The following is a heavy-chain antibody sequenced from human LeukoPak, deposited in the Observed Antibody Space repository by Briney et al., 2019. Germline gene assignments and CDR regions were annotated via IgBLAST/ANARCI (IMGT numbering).Heavy chain of an antibody. CDR3: ARVTTGGYYDC. D-gene: IGHD3-22*01. V-gene: IGHV4-61*02. J-gene: IGHJ4*02. Sequence: SETLSLTCTVSGGSISSGSYYWSWIRQPAGKGLEWIGRIYTSGSTNYNPSLKSRVTISVDTSKNQFSLKLSSVTAADTAVYYCARVTTGGYYDCWGQGTLVTVSS. CDR2: IYTSGST. CDR1: GGSISSGSYY.